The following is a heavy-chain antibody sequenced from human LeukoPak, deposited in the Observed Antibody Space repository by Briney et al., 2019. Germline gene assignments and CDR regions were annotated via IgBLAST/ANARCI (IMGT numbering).Heavy chain of an antibody. J-gene: IGHJ4*02. V-gene: IGHV1-69*04. CDR3: AKRVGATTTDY. D-gene: IGHD1-26*01. CDR2: IIPILGIA. Sequence: GASVKVSFKASGGTFSSYAISWVRQAPGQGLEWMGRIIPILGIANYAQKFQGRVTITADKSTSTAYMELSSLRSEDTAVYYCAKRVGATTTDYWGQGTLVTVSS. CDR1: GGTFSSYA.